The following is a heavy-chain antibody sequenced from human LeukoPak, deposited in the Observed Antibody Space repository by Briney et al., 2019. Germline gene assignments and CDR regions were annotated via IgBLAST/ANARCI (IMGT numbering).Heavy chain of an antibody. CDR3: ARLLWFGESTPYYMDV. Sequence: GASVKVSCKASGYTFTGYYMHWVRQAPGQGLEWMGWINPNSGGTNYAQKFQGRVTMTRDTSSSTAYMELSRLRSDDTAVYYCARLLWFGESTPYYMDVWGKGTTVTVSS. D-gene: IGHD3-10*01. CDR1: GYTFTGYY. CDR2: INPNSGGT. J-gene: IGHJ6*03. V-gene: IGHV1-2*02.